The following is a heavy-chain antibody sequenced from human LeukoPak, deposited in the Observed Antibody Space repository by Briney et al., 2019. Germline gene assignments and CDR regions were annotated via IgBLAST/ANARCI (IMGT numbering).Heavy chain of an antibody. D-gene: IGHD3-16*01. Sequence: GGSLRLSCAASGFTFSSYAMSWVRQAPGKGLEWVTGISGSGSNTYYADSVKGRFTISRDNSKNSLFLQMNSLTTEDTAVYFCARDIRGNCFDSWGQGTLVTVSS. V-gene: IGHV3-23*01. J-gene: IGHJ4*02. CDR2: ISGSGSNT. CDR1: GFTFSSYA. CDR3: ARDIRGNCFDS.